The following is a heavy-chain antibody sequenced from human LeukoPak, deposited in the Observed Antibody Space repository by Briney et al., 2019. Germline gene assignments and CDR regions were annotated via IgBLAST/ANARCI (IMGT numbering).Heavy chain of an antibody. CDR2: INPNSGGT. D-gene: IGHD2-2*01. Sequence: ASVKVSCKASGYTFTGYYMHWVRQAPGQGLEWMGWINPNSGGTNYAQKFQGRVTMTRDTSISTAYMELSRLRSDDTAVYYCARAHSGVDIVVVPAKDYWGQGTLVTLSS. CDR3: ARAHSGVDIVVVPAKDY. J-gene: IGHJ4*02. CDR1: GYTFTGYY. V-gene: IGHV1-2*02.